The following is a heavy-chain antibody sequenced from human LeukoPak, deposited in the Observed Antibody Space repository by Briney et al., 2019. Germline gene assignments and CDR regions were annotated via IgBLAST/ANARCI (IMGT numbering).Heavy chain of an antibody. CDR1: GYTFTRYY. V-gene: IGHV1-46*01. Sequence: ASVKVSCKASGYTFTRYYMHWVRQAPGQGLEWMGIINPSGGSTRYAQKFQGRVTMTRDTSTSTVYMELGSLRSEDTAVYYCARDSVVIPAAIYYGMDVWGQGTTVTVSS. J-gene: IGHJ6*02. CDR3: ARDSVVIPAAIYYGMDV. CDR2: INPSGGST. D-gene: IGHD2-2*01.